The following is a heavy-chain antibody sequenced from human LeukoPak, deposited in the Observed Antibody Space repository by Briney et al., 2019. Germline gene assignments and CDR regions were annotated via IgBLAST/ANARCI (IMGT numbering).Heavy chain of an antibody. V-gene: IGHV3-49*04. Sequence: GGSLRLSCTTSGFAFDDFAMSWVRQPAGKGLEWVGFIRRRAYGGAAEYAASVKGRFIISRDESKGIAYLQMNSLKTEDTAVYYCSRNGLVDFDYWGQGSRVIVSP. J-gene: IGHJ4*02. CDR2: IRRRAYGGAA. CDR3: SRNGLVDFDY. CDR1: GFAFDDFA.